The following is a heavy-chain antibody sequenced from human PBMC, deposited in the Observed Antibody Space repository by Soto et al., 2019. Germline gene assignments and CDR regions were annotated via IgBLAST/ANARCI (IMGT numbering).Heavy chain of an antibody. D-gene: IGHD6-19*01. CDR1: GGSISSYY. CDR2: IYYSGST. J-gene: IGHJ5*02. V-gene: IGHV4-59*08. Sequence: PSETLSLTCTVSGGSISSYYWSWIRQPPGKGLEWIGSIYYSGSTNYNPSLKSRVTISVDTSKNQFPLKLSFVTAADTAVFYCARHYSSGSRNWFDPWGQGTLVTVSS. CDR3: ARHYSSGSRNWFDP.